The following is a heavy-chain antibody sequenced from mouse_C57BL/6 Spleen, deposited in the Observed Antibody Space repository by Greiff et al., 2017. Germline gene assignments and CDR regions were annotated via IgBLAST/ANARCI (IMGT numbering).Heavy chain of an antibody. Sequence: EVKLVEPGPELVKPGASVKISCKASGYSFTGYYMNWVKQSPEKSLEWIGEINPSTGGTTYNQKFKAKATLTVDKSSSTAYMQLKSLTSEDSAVYYCARKVPGSFDYWGHGTTLTVSS. CDR3: ARKVPGSFDY. CDR2: INPSTGGT. V-gene: IGHV1-42*01. CDR1: GYSFTGYY. J-gene: IGHJ2*01. D-gene: IGHD1-2*01.